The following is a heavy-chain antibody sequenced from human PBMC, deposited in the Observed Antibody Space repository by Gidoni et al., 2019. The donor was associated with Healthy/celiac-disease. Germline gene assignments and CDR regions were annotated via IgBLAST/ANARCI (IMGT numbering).Heavy chain of an antibody. CDR2: IYYSGST. D-gene: IGHD3-3*01. J-gene: IGHJ6*02. CDR3: ARQGKESTIFGVGIRGDYYYYGMDV. Sequence: QLQLQESGPGLVKPSETLSLSCTVSGGSISISSYYWGWFRPPPGTGLEWIGSIYYSGSTYYNPSLKSRVTISVDTSKNQFSLKLSSVTAADTAVYYGARQGKESTIFGVGIRGDYYYYGMDVWGQGTTVTVSS. CDR1: GGSISISSYY. V-gene: IGHV4-39*01.